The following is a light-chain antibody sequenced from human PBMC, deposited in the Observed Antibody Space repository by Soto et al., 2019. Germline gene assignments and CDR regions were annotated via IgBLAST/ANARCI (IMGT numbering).Light chain of an antibody. CDR1: QSVSSSY. V-gene: IGKV3-20*01. J-gene: IGKJ5*01. Sequence: EIVLTQSPGTLSLSPGERATLSCRASQSVSSSYLAWYQQKPDQAPRLLIHGAYSRVSSIPDRFSGSGCGTDFTLTISRLEAEDFALYYCQQYGGSPPITFGQGTRLEIK. CDR3: QQYGGSPPIT. CDR2: GAY.